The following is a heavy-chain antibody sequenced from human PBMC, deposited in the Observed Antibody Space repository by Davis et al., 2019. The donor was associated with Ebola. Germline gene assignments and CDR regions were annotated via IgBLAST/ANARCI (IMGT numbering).Heavy chain of an antibody. Sequence: ASVKVSCKASGYTFTGYYMHWVRQAPGQGLEWMGWINPNSGGTNYAQKFQGRVTMTRDTSTSTVYMELSSLRSEDTAVYYCARDEFSRIGVIGYWGQGTLVTVSS. CDR3: ARDEFSRIGVIGY. CDR1: GYTFTGYY. D-gene: IGHD2-2*01. V-gene: IGHV1-2*02. CDR2: INPNSGGT. J-gene: IGHJ4*02.